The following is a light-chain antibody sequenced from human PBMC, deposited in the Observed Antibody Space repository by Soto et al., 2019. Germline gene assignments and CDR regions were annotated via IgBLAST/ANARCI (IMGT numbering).Light chain of an antibody. Sequence: DIVMTQSPDSLAVSLGERATINCKSSQSVLYSSNNKNYLAWYQQKPRQPPKLLIYWASTRDPGVPDRFSGSGSGTDFTLNISRLQAEDVAVYYCHQYYNDSHSFGGGTKVEIK. CDR2: WAS. CDR3: HQYYNDSHS. CDR1: QSVLYSSNNKNY. V-gene: IGKV4-1*01. J-gene: IGKJ4*01.